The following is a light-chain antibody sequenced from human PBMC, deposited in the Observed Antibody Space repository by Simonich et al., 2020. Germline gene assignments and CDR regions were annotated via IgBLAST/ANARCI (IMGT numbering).Light chain of an antibody. J-gene: IGKJ5*01. CDR2: WAS. Sequence: DIVMTQSPDSLAVSLGERATINCKSSQSVLYSSNNQNYLAWYQQKPGQPPKLLIYWASTRESGVPDRSSGSGSGTDFTLTISSLQAEDVAVYYCQQYYSTPITFGQGTRLEIK. CDR3: QQYYSTPIT. V-gene: IGKV4-1*01. CDR1: QSVLYSSNNQNY.